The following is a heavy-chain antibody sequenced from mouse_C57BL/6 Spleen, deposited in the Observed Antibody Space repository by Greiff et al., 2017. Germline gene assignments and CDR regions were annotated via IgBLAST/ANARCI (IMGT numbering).Heavy chain of an antibody. J-gene: IGHJ3*01. Sequence: QVQLQQSGAELVKPGASVKLSCKASGYTFTSYWMHWVKQRPGQGLEWIGMIHPNSGSTNYNEKFKSKATLTVDKSSSTAYMQLSSLTSEDSAVYYCARGGNLNGSSLWFAYWGQGTLVTVSA. CDR2: IHPNSGST. CDR1: GYTFTSYW. V-gene: IGHV1-64*01. D-gene: IGHD1-1*01. CDR3: ARGGNLNGSSLWFAY.